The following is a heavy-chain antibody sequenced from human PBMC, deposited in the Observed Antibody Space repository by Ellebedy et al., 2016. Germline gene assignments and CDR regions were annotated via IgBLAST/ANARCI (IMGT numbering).Heavy chain of an antibody. J-gene: IGHJ4*02. V-gene: IGHV4-31*11. CDR2: IYYSGST. Sequence: SETLSLXXAVSGGSISSGGYSWSWIRQHPGKGLEWIGYIYYSGSTYYNPSLKSRVTISVDTSKNQFSLKLSSVTAADTAVYYCARSRLRNLHYFDYWGQGTLVTVSS. CDR1: GGSISSGGYS. CDR3: ARSRLRNLHYFDY. D-gene: IGHD1-1*01.